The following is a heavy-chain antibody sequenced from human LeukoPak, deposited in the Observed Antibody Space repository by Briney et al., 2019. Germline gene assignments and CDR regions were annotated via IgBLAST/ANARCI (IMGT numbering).Heavy chain of an antibody. CDR1: GGSISSGSYY. CDR3: ARAVHYSGTSDQYTGGWYYFDF. J-gene: IGHJ4*02. V-gene: IGHV4-61*02. D-gene: IGHD3-10*01. Sequence: PSETLSLTCTVSGGSISSGSYYWSWIRQPAGKGLEWIGRIYTSGSTNYNPSLKSRVTISLDTSKNQFSLKLSSVTAADTAVYYCARAVHYSGTSDQYTGGWYYFDFWGQGTLVTVSS. CDR2: IYTSGST.